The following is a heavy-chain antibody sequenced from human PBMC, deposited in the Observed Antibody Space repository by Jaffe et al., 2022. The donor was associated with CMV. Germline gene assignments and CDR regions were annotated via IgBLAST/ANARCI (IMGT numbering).Heavy chain of an antibody. J-gene: IGHJ6*02. Sequence: EAQLVESGGGFVQPGRSLRLSCAASGFTFGDYAMHWVRQAPGKGLEWVAGIGWKSDNIGYADSVKGRFTISRDNAKNSLYLQMNSLRAEDTALYYCVKDLVAVHPYYGMDVWGQGTTVTVSS. CDR3: VKDLVAVHPYYGMDV. CDR2: IGWKSDNI. D-gene: IGHD6-6*01. CDR1: GFTFGDYA. V-gene: IGHV3-9*01.